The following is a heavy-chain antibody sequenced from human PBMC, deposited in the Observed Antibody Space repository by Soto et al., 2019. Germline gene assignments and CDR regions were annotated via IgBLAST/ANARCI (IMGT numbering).Heavy chain of an antibody. D-gene: IGHD2-15*01. CDR2: ISGSGGST. J-gene: IGHJ6*02. Sequence: PGGSLRLSCAASGFTFSSYAMSWVRQAPGKGLEWVPAISGSGGSTYYADSVKGRFTISRDNSKNTLYLQMNSLRAEDTAVYYCAKVMVVAASYYYYYGMDVWGQGTTVTV. CDR3: AKVMVVAASYYYYYGMDV. CDR1: GFTFSSYA. V-gene: IGHV3-23*01.